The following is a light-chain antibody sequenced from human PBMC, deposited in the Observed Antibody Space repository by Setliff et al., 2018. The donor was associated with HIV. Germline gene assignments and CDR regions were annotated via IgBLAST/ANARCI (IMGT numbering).Light chain of an antibody. CDR2: EVN. V-gene: IGLV2-8*01. Sequence: SVLTQPPSASGSPGQSVTISCTGTSSDVGGYNYVSWYQQHPGKAPKLMIYEVNKRPSGVPDRFSGSKSGNTASLTVSGLQADDEADYFCSSYAGSNRRVFGGGTKVTVL. CDR3: SSYAGSNRRV. J-gene: IGLJ3*02. CDR1: SSDVGGYNY.